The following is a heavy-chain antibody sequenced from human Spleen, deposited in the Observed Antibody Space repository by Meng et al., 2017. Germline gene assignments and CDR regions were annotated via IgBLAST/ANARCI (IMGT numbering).Heavy chain of an antibody. Sequence: SETLSLTCAVYGGSFSGYYWSWIRQPPGKGLEWIGEINHSGSTNYNPSLKSRVTISVDTSKKQFSLKLSSVTAADTAVYYCARQYGSGSQEEYYFDYWGQGTLVTVSS. V-gene: IGHV4-34*01. CDR3: ARQYGSGSQEEYYFDY. D-gene: IGHD3-10*01. J-gene: IGHJ4*02. CDR1: GGSFSGYY. CDR2: INHSGST.